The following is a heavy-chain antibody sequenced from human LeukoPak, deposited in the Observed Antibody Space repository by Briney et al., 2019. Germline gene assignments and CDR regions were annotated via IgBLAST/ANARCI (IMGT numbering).Heavy chain of an antibody. V-gene: IGHV3-30*03. Sequence: GGSLRLAFAAAGFTFRNYVMEWVRQAPGKGLWGVALIAHDGSNKYYADSMKGRFTIYRENSKSTVYLQINSLRPEDTAVYSCARSFFQWNYGYCLDPWRQGTLVTVSS. CDR2: IAHDGSNK. CDR3: ARSFFQWNYGYCLDP. J-gene: IGHJ5*02. D-gene: IGHD4-17*01. CDR1: GFTFRNYV.